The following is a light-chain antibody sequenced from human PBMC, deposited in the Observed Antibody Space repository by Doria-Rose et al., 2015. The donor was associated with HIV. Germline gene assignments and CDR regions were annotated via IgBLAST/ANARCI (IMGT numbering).Light chain of an antibody. CDR1: SSDVGSYNL. Sequence: ITIACTGTSSDVGSYNLVSWYQQHPGKAPKLMTSEVSKRPSGVSNRFSGSKSGNTASLTISGLQAEDEADYYCCSYAGRSTWVFGGGTKLTVL. CDR3: CSYAGRSTWV. V-gene: IGLV2-23*02. CDR2: EVS. J-gene: IGLJ3*02.